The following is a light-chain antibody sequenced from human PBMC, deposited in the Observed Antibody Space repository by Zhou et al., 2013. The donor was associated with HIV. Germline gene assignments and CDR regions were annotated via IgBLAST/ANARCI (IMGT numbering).Light chain of an antibody. CDR1: QSLAHNDGSTY. V-gene: IGKV2-24*01. CDR2: KIF. CDR3: MQASHVPWT. Sequence: DVVLIQTPQSLVVSLGQTASISCNSTQSLAHNDGSTYVSWYHQRPGQPPRLLIYKIFNRFSGVPDRFSGSGAGTDFTLKISRVEAEDVGVYYCMQASHVPWTFGQGTKVEIK. J-gene: IGKJ1*01.